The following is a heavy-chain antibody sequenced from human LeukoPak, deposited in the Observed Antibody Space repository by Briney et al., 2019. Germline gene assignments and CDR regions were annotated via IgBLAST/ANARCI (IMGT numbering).Heavy chain of an antibody. J-gene: IGHJ3*02. Sequence: PGGSLRLSCAASGFTFSSYAMSWVRQAQGKWLEWVSPISGSGGSTYYADSVKGRFTISRDNSKNTLYLQMNSLRAEDTAVYYCARDPDYHFWSGYYMHGAFDIWGQGTMVTVSS. D-gene: IGHD3-3*01. CDR2: ISGSGGST. CDR1: GFTFSSYA. V-gene: IGHV3-23*01. CDR3: ARDPDYHFWSGYYMHGAFDI.